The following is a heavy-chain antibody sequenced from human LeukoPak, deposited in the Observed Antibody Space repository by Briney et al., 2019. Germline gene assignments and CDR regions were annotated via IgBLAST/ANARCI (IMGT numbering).Heavy chain of an antibody. CDR1: GFTFSNFA. CDR2: IRDTGGST. V-gene: IGHV3-23*01. J-gene: IGHJ6*03. CDR3: ARVAAAGTGIFVNLYYSIDI. Sequence: PWGSLRLSCAVSGFTFSNFAMNWVRQAPGKGLEWVSIIRDTGGSTTYADSVRGGFTISRDNSKNTLNLQMNSLRVEDTAVYHCARVAAAGTGIFVNLYYSIDIWGKGTTVTISS. D-gene: IGHD6-13*01.